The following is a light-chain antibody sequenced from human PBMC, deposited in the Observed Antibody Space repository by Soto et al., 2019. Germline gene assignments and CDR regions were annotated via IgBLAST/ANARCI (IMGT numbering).Light chain of an antibody. CDR1: SSDVGGYNY. CDR3: SSYTSSSTRV. CDR2: EVS. J-gene: IGLJ1*01. Sequence: QSALTQPASVSGSPGQSITISCTGTSSDVGGYNYVSWYQQHPGKAPKLMIYEVSNRPSGVSNRFSGSKSGNTASLTISGLQAEDEADYDCSSYTSSSTRVFGTGTKVTVL. V-gene: IGLV2-14*01.